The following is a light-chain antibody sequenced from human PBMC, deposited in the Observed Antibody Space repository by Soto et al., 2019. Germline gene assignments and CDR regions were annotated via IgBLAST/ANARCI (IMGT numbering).Light chain of an antibody. V-gene: IGLV1-40*01. CDR2: GNS. CDR3: QSYDISLRGVV. CDR1: SSNIGAGYV. Sequence: QSVLTQPPSVSGAPGQRVTISCTRSSSNIGAGYVVHWYQQLPGTAPKLLIYGNSNRPSGVPDRFSGSKSGTSASLAITGLQAEDEADYYCQSYDISLRGVVFGGGTQLTVL. J-gene: IGLJ2*01.